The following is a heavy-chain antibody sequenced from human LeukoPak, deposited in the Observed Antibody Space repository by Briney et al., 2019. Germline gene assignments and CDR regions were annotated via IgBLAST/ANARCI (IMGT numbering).Heavy chain of an antibody. D-gene: IGHD2-2*01. V-gene: IGHV3-23*01. Sequence: PGGSLRLSCAASGFTFSSYAMSWVRQAPGKGLEWVSAISGSGGSTYYADSVKGRFTISRDNSKNTLYLQMNSLRAEDTAVYYCAKASAPPVVPAAHPGAIWGQGTLVTVSS. CDR2: ISGSGGST. CDR1: GFTFSSYA. CDR3: AKASAPPVVPAAHPGAI. J-gene: IGHJ4*02.